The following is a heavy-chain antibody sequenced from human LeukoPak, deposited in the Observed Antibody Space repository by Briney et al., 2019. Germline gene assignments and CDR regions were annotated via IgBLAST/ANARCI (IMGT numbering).Heavy chain of an antibody. CDR1: GGSISSSSYY. CDR2: IYYSGST. J-gene: IGHJ4*02. D-gene: IGHD1/OR15-1a*01. V-gene: IGHV4-61*05. CDR3: ARGPATSTTVLDY. Sequence: SQTLSLTCSVSGGSISSSSYYWGWIRQHPGKGLEWIGYIYYSGSTNYNPSLKSRVTISLDTSKDQFSLNLTSVTAADTAVYYCARGPATSTTVLDYWGQGTLVTVSS.